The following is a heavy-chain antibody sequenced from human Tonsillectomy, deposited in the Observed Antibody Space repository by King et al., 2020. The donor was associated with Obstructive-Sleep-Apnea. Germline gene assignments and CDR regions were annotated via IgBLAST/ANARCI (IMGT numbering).Heavy chain of an antibody. J-gene: IGHJ4*02. D-gene: IGHD3-22*01. Sequence: VQLVESGAEVKKPGASVTFSCKASGYSFTAYYMHWVRQAPGQGLEWVGWINPNSGGTNYEQKFQGRVTMTRDTTISAAYMELRSLRSDDTAVYYWARAGRLYESGGYTYYLDYWGQGTLVTVSS. CDR1: GYSFTAYY. CDR2: INPNSGGT. CDR3: ARAGRLYESGGYTYYLDY. V-gene: IGHV1-2*02.